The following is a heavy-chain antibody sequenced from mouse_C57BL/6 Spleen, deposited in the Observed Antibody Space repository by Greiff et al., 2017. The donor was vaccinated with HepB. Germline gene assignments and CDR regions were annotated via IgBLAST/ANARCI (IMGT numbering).Heavy chain of an antibody. V-gene: IGHV1-47*01. CDR2: FHPYNDDT. J-gene: IGHJ1*03. D-gene: IGHD2-4*01. CDR1: GYTFTTYP. CDR3: ARRGDYDYWYFDV. Sequence: VKLQESGAELVKPGASVKMSCKASGYTFTTYPIEWMKQNHGKSLEWIGNFHPYNDDTKYNEKFKGKATLTVEKSSSTVYLELSRLTSDDSAVYYCARRGDYDYWYFDVWGTGTTVTVSS.